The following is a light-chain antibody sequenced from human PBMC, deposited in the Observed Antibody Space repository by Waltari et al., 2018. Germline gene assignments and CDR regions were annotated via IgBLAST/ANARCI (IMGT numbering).Light chain of an antibody. V-gene: IGLV2-23*02. CDR2: DVS. J-gene: IGLJ3*02. CDR3: CSYAGNYVWV. Sequence: QSALTQPAAVSGSPGQSVTISCTGASSDIGRYEIVSWYQQHPGNAPTLVISDVSKRPSGVSDLFSGSKSGDTASLTISGLQFEEEADYYCCSYAGNYVWVFGGGTRLTVL. CDR1: SSDIGRYEI.